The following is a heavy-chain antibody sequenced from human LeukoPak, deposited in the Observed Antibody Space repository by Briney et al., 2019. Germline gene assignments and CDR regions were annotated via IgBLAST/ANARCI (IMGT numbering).Heavy chain of an antibody. D-gene: IGHD3-10*01. CDR1: GGSISSYY. Sequence: SETLSLTCTVSGGSISSYYWSWIRQPAGKGLEWIGRIYTSGSTYYNPSLKSRVTISVDTSKNQLSLKLNSVTAADTAVYYCAREWFGELLFDYWGQGTLVTVSS. CDR3: AREWFGELLFDY. CDR2: IYTSGST. V-gene: IGHV4-4*07. J-gene: IGHJ4*02.